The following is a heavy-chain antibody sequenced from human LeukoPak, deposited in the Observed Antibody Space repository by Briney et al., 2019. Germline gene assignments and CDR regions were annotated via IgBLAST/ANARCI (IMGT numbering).Heavy chain of an antibody. CDR2: IYHSGTT. D-gene: IGHD3-9*01. CDR1: GGSISTGDCS. Sequence: SETLSLTCAVSGGSISTGDCSWSWIRQSPGKGLEWIGYIYHSGTTYYNLSLKSRVTISVDRSKNQFSLKLSSVTAADTAVYYCARAGYTRYFDYWGQGTLVTVSS. CDR3: ARAGYTRYFDY. J-gene: IGHJ4*02. V-gene: IGHV4-30-2*06.